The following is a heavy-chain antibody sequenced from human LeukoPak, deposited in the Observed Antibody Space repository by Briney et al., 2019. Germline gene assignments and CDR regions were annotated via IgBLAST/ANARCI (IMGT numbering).Heavy chain of an antibody. D-gene: IGHD3-10*01. CDR2: IYHSGST. Sequence: NPSETLSFTCAVSGYSISSGYYWGWTRQPPGQGLEWIGSIYHSGSTYYNPSLKSRVNISVDTSKNQFSLKLSSVTAADTAVYYCARLRGGPAEVDYWGQGTLGTVSS. CDR3: ARLRGGPAEVDY. J-gene: IGHJ4*02. CDR1: GYSISSGYY. V-gene: IGHV4-38-2*01.